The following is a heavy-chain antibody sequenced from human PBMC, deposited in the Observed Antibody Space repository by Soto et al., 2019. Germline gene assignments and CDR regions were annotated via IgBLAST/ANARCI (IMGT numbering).Heavy chain of an antibody. J-gene: IGHJ3*02. Sequence: GGSLRLSCAASGFTFSDYYMNWIRQAPGKGLEWVSYITSSGRTTYYADSVKGRFTISRDNAKNSLYLQMNSLRAEDTAVYYCARGDYYDTTGPFSDAFDIWGQGTMVTVSS. V-gene: IGHV3-11*04. CDR2: ITSSGRTT. CDR3: ARGDYYDTTGPFSDAFDI. D-gene: IGHD3-22*01. CDR1: GFTFSDYY.